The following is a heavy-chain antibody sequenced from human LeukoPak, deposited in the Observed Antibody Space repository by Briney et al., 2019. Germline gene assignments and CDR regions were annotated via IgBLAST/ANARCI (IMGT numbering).Heavy chain of an antibody. CDR2: ISYDGSIK. J-gene: IGHJ4*02. CDR3: ARRAGAYSHPYDY. V-gene: IGHV3-30*03. D-gene: IGHD4/OR15-4a*01. Sequence: GGSLRLSCAASGFTFSSYGMHWVRQAPGKGLEWVAVISYDGSIKYYADSVKGRFTISRDNSKNTLYLQMNSLRAEDTAVYHCARRAGAYSHPYDYWGQGTLVTVSS. CDR1: GFTFSSYG.